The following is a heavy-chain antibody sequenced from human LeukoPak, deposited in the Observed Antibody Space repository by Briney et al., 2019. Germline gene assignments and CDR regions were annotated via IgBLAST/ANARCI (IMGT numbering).Heavy chain of an antibody. CDR1: GFTFSSYG. CDR2: IWYDGSNK. CDR3: AREDCSGGSCYSVPYYYYGMDV. J-gene: IGHJ6*02. D-gene: IGHD2-15*01. V-gene: IGHV3-33*01. Sequence: GGSLRLSCAASGFTFSSYGMHWVRQAPGKGLEWVAVIWYDGSNKYYVDSVKGRFTISRDNSKNTLYLQMNSLRAEDTAVYYCAREDCSGGSCYSVPYYYYGMDVWGQGTTVTVSS.